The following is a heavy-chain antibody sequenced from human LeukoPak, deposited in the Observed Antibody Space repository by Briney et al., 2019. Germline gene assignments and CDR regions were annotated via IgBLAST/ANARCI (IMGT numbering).Heavy chain of an antibody. Sequence: PGGSLRHSCAASGFTFSNAWMSWVRQAPGKGLEWVGRIKSKTDGGTTDYAAPVKGRFTISRDDSKNTLYLQMNSLKTEDTAVYYCTTAAVDSGYVTLGYYYYYMDVWGKGTTVTVSS. CDR2: IKSKTDGGTT. CDR1: GFTFSNAW. V-gene: IGHV3-15*01. CDR3: TTAAVDSGYVTLGYYYYYMDV. J-gene: IGHJ6*03. D-gene: IGHD5-12*01.